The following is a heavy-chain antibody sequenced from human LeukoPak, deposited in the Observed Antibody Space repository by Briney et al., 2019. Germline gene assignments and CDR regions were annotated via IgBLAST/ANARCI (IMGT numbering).Heavy chain of an antibody. D-gene: IGHD3-22*01. CDR2: ISAYNGNT. Sequence: ASVKVSCKASGYTFTSYGISWVRQAPGQGLEWMGWISAYNGNTNYAQKFQGRVTMTEDTSTDTAYMELSSLRSEDTAVYYCATYYYDSSGYYPSFDYWGQGTLVTVSS. CDR3: ATYYYDSSGYYPSFDY. J-gene: IGHJ4*02. CDR1: GYTFTSYG. V-gene: IGHV1-18*01.